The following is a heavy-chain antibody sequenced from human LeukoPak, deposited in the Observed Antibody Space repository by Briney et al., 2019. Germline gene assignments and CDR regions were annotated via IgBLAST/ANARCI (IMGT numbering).Heavy chain of an antibody. V-gene: IGHV3-48*03. Sequence: PGGSLRLSCAASGLTFSSYEMNWVRQAPGKGLEWVSHISSSGSTIYDADSVKGRFTISRDNAKNSLYLQMNSLRAEDTAVYYCARRRDGYNQYYFDYWGQGTLVTVSS. J-gene: IGHJ4*02. D-gene: IGHD5-24*01. CDR1: GLTFSSYE. CDR2: ISSSGSTI. CDR3: ARRRDGYNQYYFDY.